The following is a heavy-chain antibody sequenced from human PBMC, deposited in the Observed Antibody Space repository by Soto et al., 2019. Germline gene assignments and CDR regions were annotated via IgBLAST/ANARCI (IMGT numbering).Heavy chain of an antibody. CDR1: GFTFSSYA. J-gene: IGHJ4*02. V-gene: IGHV3-23*01. CDR2: ISGSCTTT. Sequence: PGGSLRLSCAASGFTFSSYAMRWVRQAPGKGLEWVSGISGSCTTTYYADSVKGRFTISRDNSKNTMYLQMDSLRAGDTAVYHCAKSTGCSGGICNWGQGTQVTVSS. CDR3: AKSTGCSGGICN. D-gene: IGHD2-15*01.